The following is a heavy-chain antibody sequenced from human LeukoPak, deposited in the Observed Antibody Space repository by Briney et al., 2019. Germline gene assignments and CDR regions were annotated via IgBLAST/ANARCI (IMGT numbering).Heavy chain of an antibody. CDR2: MYYSGTT. Sequence: PSETLSLTCTVSGVSISSSNYYWGWIRQPPGKGLEWIGSMYYSGTTYYNPSLKSRVTISVDTSKNQFSLKLNSVTAADTAVYYCVRDDFYYDSSLDYWGQGTLVTVSS. J-gene: IGHJ4*02. D-gene: IGHD3-22*01. CDR1: GVSISSSNYY. V-gene: IGHV4-39*07. CDR3: VRDDFYYDSSLDY.